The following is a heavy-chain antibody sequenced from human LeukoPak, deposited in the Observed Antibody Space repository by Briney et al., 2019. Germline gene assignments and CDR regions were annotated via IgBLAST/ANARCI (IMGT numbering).Heavy chain of an antibody. CDR2: ISAYNGHT. J-gene: IGHJ3*02. Sequence: ASVKVSCKASGYTFTSYGFSWVRQAPGQGLEWMGWISAYNGHTKYAQNLQGRVNMTTDTSTSTAYMELRSLRSDDTAVYYCARDQVVVVPAAGGDAFDIWGQGTMVTVSS. V-gene: IGHV1-18*01. CDR3: ARDQVVVVPAAGGDAFDI. D-gene: IGHD2-2*01. CDR1: GYTFTSYG.